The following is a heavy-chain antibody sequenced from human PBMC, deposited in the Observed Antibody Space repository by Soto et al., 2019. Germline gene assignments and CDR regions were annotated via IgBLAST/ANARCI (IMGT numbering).Heavy chain of an antibody. CDR2: INADGDNT. J-gene: IGHJ5*02. Sequence: GGSLRLSCAASGFTFSSYAMTWVRLAPGKGLEWVSLINADGDNTNYADSVKGRFTISRDNSKNTLYLQMNNLRAEDTALYYCAKGGFGSGTYFTWGQGTLVTVSS. CDR1: GFTFSSYA. D-gene: IGHD3-10*01. V-gene: IGHV3-23*01. CDR3: AKGGFGSGTYFT.